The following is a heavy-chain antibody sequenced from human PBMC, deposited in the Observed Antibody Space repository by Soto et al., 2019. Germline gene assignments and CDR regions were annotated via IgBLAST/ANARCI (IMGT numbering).Heavy chain of an antibody. D-gene: IGHD6-13*01. CDR1: GFSLSTYA. Sequence: GGSLRLSCAASGFSLSTYAVHWVRQAPGLGPEWVALVSVDGSTKYYADSVKGRFTISKDSSRNTLYLQMDSLRAADTAVYYCARGLRYSSNWYYFDYWGHGTLVTVSS. CDR2: VSVDGSTK. V-gene: IGHV3-30-3*01. CDR3: ARGLRYSSNWYYFDY. J-gene: IGHJ4*01.